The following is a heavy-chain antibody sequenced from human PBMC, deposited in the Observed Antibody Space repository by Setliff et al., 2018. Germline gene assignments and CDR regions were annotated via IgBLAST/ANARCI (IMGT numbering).Heavy chain of an antibody. J-gene: IGHJ5*02. Sequence: PGGSLRLSCAASGFTFSNAWMSWVRQAPGKGLEWVGRIKSKTDGGTTDYAAPVKGRFTISRDDSENTLYLHLNSLKTEDTAVYYCTTDCSGARCSSWGQGTLVTVSS. D-gene: IGHD2-15*01. CDR2: IKSKTDGGTT. V-gene: IGHV3-15*01. CDR1: GFTFSNAW. CDR3: TTDCSGARCSS.